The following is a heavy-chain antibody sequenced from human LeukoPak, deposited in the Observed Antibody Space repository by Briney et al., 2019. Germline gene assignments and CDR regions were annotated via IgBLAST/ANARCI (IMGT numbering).Heavy chain of an antibody. V-gene: IGHV1-24*01. CDR3: ATVNYYYDSSGYHDY. D-gene: IGHD3-22*01. CDR2: FYPEDGKT. CDR1: GYTLTELS. J-gene: IGHJ4*02. Sequence: ASVTVSCKVSGYTLTELSMHWVRQAPGKGLEWMGGFYPEDGKTIYAQKFQGRVTMTEDTSTDTAYMELSSLRSEDTAVYYCATVNYYYDSSGYHDYWGQGTLVTVSS.